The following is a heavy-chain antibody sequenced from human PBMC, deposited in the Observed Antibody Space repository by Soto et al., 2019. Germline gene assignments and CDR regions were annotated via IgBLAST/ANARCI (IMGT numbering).Heavy chain of an antibody. CDR1: GGSIRSYY. CDR2: IYTSGST. CDR3: ARGVYSSSQAFNY. V-gene: IGHV4-4*07. J-gene: IGHJ4*02. D-gene: IGHD6-13*01. Sequence: QVQLQESCPGLVKPSETLSLTCTDSGGSIRSYYWSWIRQPAGKGLEWIGRIYTSGSTNYITSLKSRVTMSVDTSKNQCSLKLSSVTASDTAVYYCARGVYSSSQAFNYWGQGTLVTVSS.